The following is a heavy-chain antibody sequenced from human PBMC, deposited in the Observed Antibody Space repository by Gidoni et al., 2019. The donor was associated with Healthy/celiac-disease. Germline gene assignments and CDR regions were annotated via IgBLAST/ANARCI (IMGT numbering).Heavy chain of an antibody. CDR1: GFTFSNDW. V-gene: IGHV3-15*01. D-gene: IGHD5-12*01. CDR2: IKSKTDGGTT. J-gene: IGHJ4*02. CDR3: TTDIMVATKRGNIRADY. Sequence: EVQLVESGGGLVKPGGSLRLSCAASGFTFSNDWLSWVRQAPGKGLEWVGRIKSKTDGGTTDYAAPVKGRFTISRDDSKNTLYLQMNSLKTEDTAVYYCTTDIMVATKRGNIRADYWGQGTLVTVSS.